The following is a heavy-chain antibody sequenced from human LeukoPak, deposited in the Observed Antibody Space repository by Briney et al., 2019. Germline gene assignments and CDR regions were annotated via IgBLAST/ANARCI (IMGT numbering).Heavy chain of an antibody. Sequence: GGSLRLSCAASGFTFSSYAMSWVRQAPGKGLEWVSAISGSGGSTYYADSVEGRFTISRDNSKNTLYLQMNSLRAEDTAVYYCAKDPMGQMGYSSGSGNDYWGQGTLVTVSS. V-gene: IGHV3-23*01. CDR3: AKDPMGQMGYSSGSGNDY. CDR2: ISGSGGST. J-gene: IGHJ4*02. CDR1: GFTFSSYA. D-gene: IGHD6-19*01.